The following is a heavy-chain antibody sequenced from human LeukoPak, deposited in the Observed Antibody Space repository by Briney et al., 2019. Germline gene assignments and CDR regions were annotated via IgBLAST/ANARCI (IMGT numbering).Heavy chain of an antibody. CDR2: ISWNSGSI. CDR3: TTTPRGYSGYDTTLTYFDY. J-gene: IGHJ4*02. D-gene: IGHD5-12*01. CDR1: GFTFDDYA. V-gene: IGHV3-9*01. Sequence: GGSLRLSCAASGFTFDDYAMHWVRQAPGKGLEWVSGISWNSGSIGYADSVKGRFTISKDNAKNSLHLQMNSLKTEDTAVYYCTTTPRGYSGYDTTLTYFDYWGQGTLVTVSS.